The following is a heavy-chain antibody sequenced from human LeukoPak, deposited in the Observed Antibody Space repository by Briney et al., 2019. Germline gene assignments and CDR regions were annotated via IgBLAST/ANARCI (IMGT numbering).Heavy chain of an antibody. CDR1: GFAFGTYW. CDR3: VRLRRNSASGGFYYYYDY. J-gene: IGHJ4*02. D-gene: IGHD3-22*01. Sequence: GGSLRLSCAASGFAFGTYWMTWVRQAPGKGLEWVANIKIDGTEKRYADSVKGRFTISRDNAKNSLYLQMNSLSAEDTAVYYCVRLRRNSASGGFYYYYDYWGQGILVTVSS. CDR2: IKIDGTEK. V-gene: IGHV3-7*01.